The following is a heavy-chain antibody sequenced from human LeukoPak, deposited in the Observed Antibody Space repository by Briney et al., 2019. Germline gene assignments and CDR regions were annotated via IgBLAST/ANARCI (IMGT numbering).Heavy chain of an antibody. D-gene: IGHD5-18*01. CDR3: ARDQGLTAPPPYGLEV. V-gene: IGHV1-69*04. J-gene: IGHJ6*02. CDR2: MIGVLNIT. Sequence: SVTVSCTTSGGTFTSSAITWVRQAPGQGPEWIGRMIGVLNITTYAQKCQGSVTSTADTSTSTVYMELSSLRSEETAVYYCARDQGLTAPPPYGLEVWGQGTTVIVSS. CDR1: GGTFTSSA.